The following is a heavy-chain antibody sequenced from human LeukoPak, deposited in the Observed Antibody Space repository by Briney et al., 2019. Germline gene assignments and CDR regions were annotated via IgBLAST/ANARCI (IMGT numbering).Heavy chain of an antibody. CDR3: ARGGGYGSNSFDY. D-gene: IGHD3-10*01. J-gene: IGHJ4*02. CDR1: GFTFSSYA. CDR2: ISSNGGST. Sequence: GGTLRLSCAASGFTFSSYAMHWVRQAPGKGLEYVSAISSNGGSTYYANSVKGRFTISRDNSKNTLYLQMGSLRAEDMAVYYCARGGGYGSNSFDYWGQGTLVTVSS. V-gene: IGHV3-64*01.